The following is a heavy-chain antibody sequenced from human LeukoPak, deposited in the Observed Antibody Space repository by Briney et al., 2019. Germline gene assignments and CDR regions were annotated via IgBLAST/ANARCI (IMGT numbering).Heavy chain of an antibody. CDR2: ISWNSDDI. Sequence: PGRSLRLSCAASGFTFDHYAMHWVRQVPGKGLEWVSSISWNSDDIAYADSVRGRFTISRDNAKNSLYLQMNSLRTEDTAFYFCAKSGVGWGQGTLVIVSS. CDR3: AKSGVG. J-gene: IGHJ4*02. D-gene: IGHD3-10*01. V-gene: IGHV3-9*01. CDR1: GFTFDHYA.